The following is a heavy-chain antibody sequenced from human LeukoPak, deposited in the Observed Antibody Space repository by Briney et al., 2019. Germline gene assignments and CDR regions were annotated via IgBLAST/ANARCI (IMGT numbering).Heavy chain of an antibody. Sequence: SETLSLTCTVSGGSISSDYWSWIRQSPGRGLEWIGYIYYSGSTNYNPSLKSRVTISVDTSRNQFSLKLSSVTAADTAVYYCARETYYYGSGSYSPDYWGQGTLVTVSS. V-gene: IGHV4-59*01. D-gene: IGHD3-10*01. CDR2: IYYSGST. CDR3: ARETYYYGSGSYSPDY. J-gene: IGHJ4*02. CDR1: GGSISSDY.